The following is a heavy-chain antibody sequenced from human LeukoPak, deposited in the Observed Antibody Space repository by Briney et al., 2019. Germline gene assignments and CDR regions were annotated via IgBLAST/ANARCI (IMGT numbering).Heavy chain of an antibody. CDR1: GFTFSSYW. Sequence: PGGSLRLSCAASGFTFSSYWMHWVRQAPGKGLVWVSRINSDGRSTSYADSVKGRFTISRDNAKNTLYLQMNSLRAEDTAVYYFARAVYSSSWYDYWGQGTLVTVSS. CDR2: INSDGRST. V-gene: IGHV3-74*01. J-gene: IGHJ4*02. CDR3: ARAVYSSSWYDY. D-gene: IGHD6-13*01.